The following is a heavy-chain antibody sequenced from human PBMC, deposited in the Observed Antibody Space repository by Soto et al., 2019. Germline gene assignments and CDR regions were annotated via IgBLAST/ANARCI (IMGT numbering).Heavy chain of an antibody. CDR2: ISYDGSNK. Sequence: QVQLVESGGGVVQPGRSLRLSCAASGFTFSSYAMHWVRQAPGKGLEWVAVISYDGSNKYYADSVKGRFTISRDNYKNTLYLQMNSLRAEDTAVYYCARYCSSTSCYMAAYWGQGTLVTVSS. CDR1: GFTFSSYA. J-gene: IGHJ4*02. V-gene: IGHV3-30-3*01. D-gene: IGHD2-2*02. CDR3: ARYCSSTSCYMAAY.